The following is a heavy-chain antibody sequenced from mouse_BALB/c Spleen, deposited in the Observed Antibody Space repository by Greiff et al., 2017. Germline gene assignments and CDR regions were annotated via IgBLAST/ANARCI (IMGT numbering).Heavy chain of an antibody. D-gene: IGHD2-4*01. V-gene: IGHV5-4*02. CDR2: ISDGGSYT. J-gene: IGHJ4*01. CDR3: ASGLRRVYAMDY. CDR1: GFTFSDYY. Sequence: EVKVVESGGGLVKPGGSLKLSCAASGFTFSDYYMYWVRQTPEKRLEWVATISDGGSYTYYPDSVKGRFTISRDNAKNNLYLQMSSLKSEDTAMYYCASGLRRVYAMDYWGQGTSVTVSS.